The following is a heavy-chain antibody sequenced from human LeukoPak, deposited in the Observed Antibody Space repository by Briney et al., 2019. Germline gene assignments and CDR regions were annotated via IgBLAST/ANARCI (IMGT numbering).Heavy chain of an antibody. J-gene: IGHJ4*02. CDR2: INQDGSEK. CDR3: ARGSYGSGSPRVI. CDR1: GFTFSSYW. V-gene: IGHV3-7*04. Sequence: GGSLRLSCAASGFTFSSYWMSWVRQAPGKGLEWVANINQDGSEKYYVDSVKGRFTISRDNAKNSLYLQMNSLRAEDTAVYYCARGSYGSGSPRVIWGQGTLVTVSS. D-gene: IGHD3-10*01.